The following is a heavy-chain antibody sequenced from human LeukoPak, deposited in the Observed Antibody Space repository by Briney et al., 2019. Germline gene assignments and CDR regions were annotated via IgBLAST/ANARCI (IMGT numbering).Heavy chain of an antibody. J-gene: IGHJ4*02. CDR2: IYHSGST. CDR1: GGSISSSNW. D-gene: IGHD1-26*01. V-gene: IGHV4-4*02. CDR3: ARVADAWELHDSIFDY. Sequence: SETLSLTCAVSGGSISSSNWWSWVRQPPGKGLEWIGEIYHSGSTNYNPSLKSRVTISVDKSKNQFSLKLSSVTAADTAVYYCARVADAWELHDSIFDYWGQGTLVTVSS.